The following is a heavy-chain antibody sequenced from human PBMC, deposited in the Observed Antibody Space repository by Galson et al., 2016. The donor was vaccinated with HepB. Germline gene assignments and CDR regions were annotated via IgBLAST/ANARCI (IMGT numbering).Heavy chain of an antibody. V-gene: IGHV4-59*11. CDR2: IYYIGNT. Sequence: ETLSLTCTVSGGSISSHYWSWIRQPPGKGLEWIGYIYYIGNTNYNPSLKSRVTISVDTSKNQFSLRLTSVTVADTAVYYCARERGLDFWGQGTLVTVSS. CDR1: GGSISSHY. D-gene: IGHD3-10*01. J-gene: IGHJ4*02. CDR3: ARERGLDF.